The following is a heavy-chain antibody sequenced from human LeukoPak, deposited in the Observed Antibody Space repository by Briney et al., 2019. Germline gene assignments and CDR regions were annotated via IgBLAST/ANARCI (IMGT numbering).Heavy chain of an antibody. Sequence: SETLSLTCAVYGGSFSGYYWSWIRQPPGKGLEWIGEINHSGSTNYNPSLKSRVTISVDTSKNQFSLKLSSVTAADTAVYYCARASGGIAVAGTGGAFDYWGQGTLVTVSS. CDR2: INHSGST. J-gene: IGHJ4*02. D-gene: IGHD6-19*01. CDR3: ARASGGIAVAGTGGAFDY. V-gene: IGHV4-34*01. CDR1: GGSFSGYY.